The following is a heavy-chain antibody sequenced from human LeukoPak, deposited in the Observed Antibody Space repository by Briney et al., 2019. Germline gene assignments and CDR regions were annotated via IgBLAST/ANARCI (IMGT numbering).Heavy chain of an antibody. CDR2: ISAYNGNT. J-gene: IGHJ3*02. V-gene: IGHV1-18*01. D-gene: IGHD3-22*01. Sequence: ASVKVSCKASGYTFTSYCISWVRQAPGQGLEWMGWISAYNGNTNYAQKLQGRVTMTTDTSTSTAYMELRSLRSDDTAVYYCARDESQYYYDSSGYYLVWGAFDIWGQGTMVTVSS. CDR1: GYTFTSYC. CDR3: ARDESQYYYDSSGYYLVWGAFDI.